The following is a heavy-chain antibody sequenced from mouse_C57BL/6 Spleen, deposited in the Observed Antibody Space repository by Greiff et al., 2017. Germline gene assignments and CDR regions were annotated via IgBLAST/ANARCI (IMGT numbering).Heavy chain of an antibody. V-gene: IGHV5-17*01. J-gene: IGHJ3*01. CDR3: ARHYDYDGGFAY. D-gene: IGHD2-4*01. Sequence: EVKLVESGGGLVKPGGSLKLSCAASGFTFSDYGMHWVRPAPEKGLEWVAYISSGSSTIYYADTVKGRFTISRDNAKNTLFLQMTSLGSEDTAMYYCARHYDYDGGFAYWGQGTLVTVSA. CDR2: ISSGSSTI. CDR1: GFTFSDYG.